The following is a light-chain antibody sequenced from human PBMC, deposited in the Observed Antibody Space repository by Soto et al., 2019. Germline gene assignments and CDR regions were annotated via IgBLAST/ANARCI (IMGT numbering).Light chain of an antibody. CDR1: SGDVGSYNL. Sequence: QSALTQPASVSGSPGQSITIPCTGTSGDVGSYNLVSWYQQHPGKAPKLLIYEVTERPSGVSNRFSGSKSGNTASLTISGLQPDDEAAYYCCSYAGNSEVFGTGTKVTVL. J-gene: IGLJ1*01. V-gene: IGLV2-23*02. CDR3: CSYAGNSEV. CDR2: EVT.